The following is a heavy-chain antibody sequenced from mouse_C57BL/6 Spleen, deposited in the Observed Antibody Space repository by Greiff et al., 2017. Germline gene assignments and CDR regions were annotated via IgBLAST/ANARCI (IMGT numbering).Heavy chain of an antibody. CDR1: GFTFSSYA. D-gene: IGHD3-1*01. Sequence: DVKLVESGGGLVKPGGSLKLSCAASGFTFSSYAMSWVRQTPEKRLEWVATISDGGSYTYYPDNVKGRFTISRDNAKNNLYLQMSHLKSEDTAMYYCAREGGFYWYFDVWGTGTTVTVSS. CDR3: AREGGFYWYFDV. J-gene: IGHJ1*03. CDR2: ISDGGSYT. V-gene: IGHV5-4*01.